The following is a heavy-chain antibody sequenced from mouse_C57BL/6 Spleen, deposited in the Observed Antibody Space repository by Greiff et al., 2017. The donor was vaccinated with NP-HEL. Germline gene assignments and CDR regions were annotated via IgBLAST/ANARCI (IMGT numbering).Heavy chain of an antibody. Sequence: VQLKQSGPELVKPGASVKISCKASGYAFSSSWMNWVKQRPGKGLEWIGRIYPGDGDTNYNGKFKSKATLTVDKPSSTAYLQLSSLTSEDSAVYYCARGGVGYYGSSYYFDYWGQGTTLTVSS. J-gene: IGHJ2*01. D-gene: IGHD1-1*01. CDR1: GYAFSSSW. CDR2: IYPGDGDT. CDR3: ARGGVGYYGSSYYFDY. V-gene: IGHV1-82*01.